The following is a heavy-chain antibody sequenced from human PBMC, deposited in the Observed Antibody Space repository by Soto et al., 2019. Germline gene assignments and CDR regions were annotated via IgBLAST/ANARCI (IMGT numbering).Heavy chain of an antibody. CDR1: GSSISGYY. CDR2: IHYSGST. J-gene: IGHJ4*02. V-gene: IGHV4-59*01. CDR3: AGGSGAGTKSPLDY. D-gene: IGHD3-16*01. Sequence: SETLSLTCTVSGSSISGYYCSWIRQSPDKGLEWIGYIHYSGSTNYNPSLKSRVTISVDTSKNQLSLKLSSVTAADTAVYYCAGGSGAGTKSPLDYGGPGTLVNVSS.